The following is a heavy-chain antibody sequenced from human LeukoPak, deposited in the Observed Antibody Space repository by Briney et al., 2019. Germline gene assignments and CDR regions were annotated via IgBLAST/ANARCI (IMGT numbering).Heavy chain of an antibody. Sequence: GESLKISCSGSGYSFTTYWIAWLRQMPGEGLEWVGIIYPGDSNTYYSPSFQGQVTISADRSISAAYLQWSSLKASDTAMYYCARQFCSGGNCYSRSMYFFDYWGQGTLVTVSS. CDR2: IYPGDSNT. V-gene: IGHV5-51*01. CDR1: GYSFTTYW. D-gene: IGHD2-15*01. J-gene: IGHJ4*02. CDR3: ARQFCSGGNCYSRSMYFFDY.